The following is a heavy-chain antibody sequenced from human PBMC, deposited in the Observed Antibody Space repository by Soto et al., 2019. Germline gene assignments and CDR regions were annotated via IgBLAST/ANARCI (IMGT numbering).Heavy chain of an antibody. CDR1: GFTFSSYS. J-gene: IGHJ3*02. V-gene: IGHV3-21*01. CDR2: ISSSSSYI. CDR3: ARDSYYDSSGYYSGAFDI. Sequence: EVQLVESGGGLVKPGGSLRLSCAASGFTFSSYSMNWVRQAPGQGLEWVSSISSSSSYIYYAESVKGRFTISSDNAKNSLYLQMNSLRAEDTAVYYCARDSYYDSSGYYSGAFDIWGQGTMVTVSS. D-gene: IGHD3-22*01.